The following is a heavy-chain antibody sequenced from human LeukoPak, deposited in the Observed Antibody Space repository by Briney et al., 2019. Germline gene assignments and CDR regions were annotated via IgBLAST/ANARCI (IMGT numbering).Heavy chain of an antibody. V-gene: IGHV4-39*01. Sequence: SETLSLTCTVSGGSISSSSYYWGWLRQPPGKGLEWIGSIYYSGSTYYNPSLKSRVTISVDTSKNQFSLKLSSVTAADTAVYYCARKESPFWSGPNWFDPWGQGTLVTVSS. CDR3: ARKESPFWSGPNWFDP. CDR1: GGSISSSSYY. J-gene: IGHJ5*02. CDR2: IYYSGST. D-gene: IGHD3-3*01.